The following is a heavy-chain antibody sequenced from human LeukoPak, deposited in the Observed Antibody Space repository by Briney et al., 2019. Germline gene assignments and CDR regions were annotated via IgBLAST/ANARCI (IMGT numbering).Heavy chain of an antibody. J-gene: IGHJ4*02. V-gene: IGHV3-15*01. CDR1: GFTFSDYY. CDR2: VKSKTDGGTT. Sequence: PGGSLRLSCAASGFTFSDYYMSWVRQAPGKGLEWVGLVKSKTDGGTTDYAAPVKGRFTFSRDDSKNTLYLQMNSLKTEDTAVYYCTILGYCTNGVCPTHYCWGQGTLVTVSS. CDR3: TILGYCTNGVCPTHYC. D-gene: IGHD2-8*01.